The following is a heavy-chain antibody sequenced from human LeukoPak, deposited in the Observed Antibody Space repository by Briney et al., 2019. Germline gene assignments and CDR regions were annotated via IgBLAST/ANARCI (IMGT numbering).Heavy chain of an antibody. Sequence: SETLSLTCAVYGGSFSGYYWSWIRQPPGKGLEWIGEINHSGSTNYNPSLKSRVTISVDTSKNQFSLKLSSVTAADTAVYYCARGEYSSGWQYYYYYYMDVWGKGTTVTVSS. D-gene: IGHD6-19*01. V-gene: IGHV4-34*01. CDR2: INHSGST. J-gene: IGHJ6*03. CDR1: GGSFSGYY. CDR3: ARGEYSSGWQYYYYYYMDV.